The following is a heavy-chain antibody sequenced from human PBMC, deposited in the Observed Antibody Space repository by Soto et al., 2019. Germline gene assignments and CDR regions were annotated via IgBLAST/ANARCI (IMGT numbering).Heavy chain of an antibody. Sequence: GGSLRLSCAASGFTFDDYAMHWVRQAPGKGLEWVSGISWNSGSIGYADSVKGRFTISRDNAKNSLYLQMNSLRAEDTALYYCAKGFNKEPAAAPYYFDYWGQGTLVTVSS. D-gene: IGHD6-13*01. CDR1: GFTFDDYA. V-gene: IGHV3-9*01. CDR2: ISWNSGSI. CDR3: AKGFNKEPAAAPYYFDY. J-gene: IGHJ4*02.